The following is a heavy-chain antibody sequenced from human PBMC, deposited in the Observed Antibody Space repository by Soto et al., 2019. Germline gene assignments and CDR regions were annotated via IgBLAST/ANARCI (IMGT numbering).Heavy chain of an antibody. Sequence: SETLSLTCTVSGGSISSSSYYWGWIRQPPGKGLEWIGSIYYSGSTYYNPSLKSRVTISVDTSKNQFSLKLSSVTAADTAVYYCARHKGAAGKVPIEAYYYYYYMDVWGKGTTVTVSS. D-gene: IGHD6-13*01. CDR1: GGSISSSSYY. J-gene: IGHJ6*03. CDR2: IYYSGST. CDR3: ARHKGAAGKVPIEAYYYYYYMDV. V-gene: IGHV4-39*01.